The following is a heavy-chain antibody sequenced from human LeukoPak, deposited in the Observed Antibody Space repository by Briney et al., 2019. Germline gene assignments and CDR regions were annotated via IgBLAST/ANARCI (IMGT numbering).Heavy chain of an antibody. D-gene: IGHD2-2*03. J-gene: IGHJ4*02. CDR1: GFTFRSFA. CDR3: ARQLGYCSEGSCYFDS. V-gene: IGHV3-23*01. Sequence: PGGSLRLSCVASGFTFRSFAMSLVRQAPGKGLEWVSAINPDGDNKYSGDSAKGRFTISRDNSENTLYLQMNNLRAEDTAMYFCARQLGYCSEGSCYFDSWGQGTVVTVSS. CDR2: INPDGDNK.